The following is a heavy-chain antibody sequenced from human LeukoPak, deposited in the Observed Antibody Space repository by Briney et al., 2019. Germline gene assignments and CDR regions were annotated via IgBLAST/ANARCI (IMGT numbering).Heavy chain of an antibody. CDR2: ISSDGSAT. V-gene: IGHV3-74*01. Sequence: PGGSLRLSCAASGFTFSSSWMHWVRQAPGKGLVWVSRISSDGSATSYADSVKGRFAISRDNAKNTLYLQMNSLRAEDTAVYYCARVALSMGKNGFDIWGQGTMVTVSS. CDR3: ARVALSMGKNGFDI. J-gene: IGHJ3*02. D-gene: IGHD2/OR15-2a*01. CDR1: GFTFSSSW.